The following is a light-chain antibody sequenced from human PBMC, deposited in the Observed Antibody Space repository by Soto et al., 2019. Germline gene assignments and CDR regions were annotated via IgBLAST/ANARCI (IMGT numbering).Light chain of an antibody. CDR3: QQTYTTPET. V-gene: IGKV3-20*01. Sequence: EIVLTQSPVTLSLSPGERATLSCRASQSVSSTYLAWYRHKPGQAPRLLIYGASIRAADIPDRFSGSGSGTDFTLTISSLQPEDFATYSCQQTYTTPETFGQGTKVEIK. CDR1: QSVSSTY. CDR2: GAS. J-gene: IGKJ1*01.